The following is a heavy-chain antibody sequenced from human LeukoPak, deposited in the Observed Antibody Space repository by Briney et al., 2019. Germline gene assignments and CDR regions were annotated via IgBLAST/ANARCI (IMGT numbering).Heavy chain of an antibody. CDR3: AKGNRVSYYDILTGYWVGAFDI. Sequence: PGGSLRLSCAASGFSFSSSGMHWVRQAPGKGLEWVAVIWYDGSHKYYADSVKGRFTISRDNSKNTMYLQMNSLRAEDTAVYYCAKGNRVSYYDILTGYWVGAFDIWGQGTMVTVSS. V-gene: IGHV3-30*02. CDR2: IWYDGSHK. D-gene: IGHD3-9*01. J-gene: IGHJ3*02. CDR1: GFSFSSSG.